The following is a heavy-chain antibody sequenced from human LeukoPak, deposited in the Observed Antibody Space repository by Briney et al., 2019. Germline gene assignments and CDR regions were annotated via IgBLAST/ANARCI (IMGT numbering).Heavy chain of an antibody. CDR2: INSGSSTI. CDR1: GFTFSTCT. Sequence: QTGGSLRLSCAASGFTFSTCTMNWVRQAPGKGLEWVSYINSGSSTIYYADSVKGRFTISRDNSENTLYLQMSSLRAEDTAVYYCAKGYGSGVLDVFDIWGQGTMITVSS. J-gene: IGHJ3*02. V-gene: IGHV3-48*01. CDR3: AKGYGSGVLDVFDI. D-gene: IGHD3-10*01.